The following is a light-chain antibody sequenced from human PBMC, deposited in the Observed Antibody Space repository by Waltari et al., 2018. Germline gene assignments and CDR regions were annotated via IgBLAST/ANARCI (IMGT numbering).Light chain of an antibody. CDR2: QDS. Sequence: SYELTQSPSVSVSPGQTASLTRSGDNLGDTYVCWYQQKPGQSPVLVIFQDSKRPSGIPERFSGSNSGNTATLTISGTQAMDEADYYCQAWDSSTAVFGGGTKLTVL. CDR1: NLGDTY. CDR3: QAWDSSTAV. J-gene: IGLJ2*01. V-gene: IGLV3-1*01.